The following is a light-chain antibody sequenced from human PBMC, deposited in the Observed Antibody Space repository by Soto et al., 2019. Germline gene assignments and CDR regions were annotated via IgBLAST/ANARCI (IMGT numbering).Light chain of an antibody. CDR2: LAS. V-gene: IGKV4-1*01. CDR3: LQYYNDYT. CDR1: QNILYSPDNKNY. J-gene: IGKJ2*01. Sequence: DIVMTQSPDSLAVSLGERATINCKSSQNILYSPDNKNYLAWYQQKPRQPPKLLTYLASTRHSGVPDRFSGCGCETDFNLAISSVASEDVAVYYCLQYYNDYTFGQGTKLEI.